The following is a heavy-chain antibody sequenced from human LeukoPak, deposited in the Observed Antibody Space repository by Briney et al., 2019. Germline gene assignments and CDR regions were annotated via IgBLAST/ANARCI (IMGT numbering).Heavy chain of an antibody. CDR3: ATRISSYFDH. D-gene: IGHD2-2*01. CDR2: ISHSGNT. J-gene: IGHJ4*02. CDR1: GGSTSSGGYY. V-gene: IGHV4-31*03. Sequence: SETLSLTCTVSGGSTSSGGYYWSWIRQHPGKALEWIGYISHSGNTYCNPSLKSRVTISSDTSKNQFSLKLRSVTAADTAVYYCATRISSYFDHWGQGTLVTVSS.